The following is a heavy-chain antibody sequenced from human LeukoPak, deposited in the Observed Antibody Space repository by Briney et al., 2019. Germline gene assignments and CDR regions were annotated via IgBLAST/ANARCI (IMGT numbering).Heavy chain of an antibody. CDR1: GGSISSYY. CDR3: ARLYGSGSYFGFDY. J-gene: IGHJ4*02. D-gene: IGHD3-10*01. V-gene: IGHV4-59*08. Sequence: SETLSLTCTVSGGSISSYYWSWIRQPPGKGLEWIGYIYYSGSTNYNPSLKSRVTISVDTSKNQFSLKLSSVTAADTAVYYCARLYGSGSYFGFDYWGQGTLVTVSS. CDR2: IYYSGST.